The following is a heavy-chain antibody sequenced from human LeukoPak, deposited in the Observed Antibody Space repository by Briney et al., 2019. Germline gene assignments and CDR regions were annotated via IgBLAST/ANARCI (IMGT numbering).Heavy chain of an antibody. Sequence: GGSLRLSCAASGFTFSSYAMTWVRQAPGKGLEWVSSISGSGGSTYYADSVKGRFTISRDNSKNTVYLQMNSLRAEDTAAYYCAKGYYGSRNYHALDVWGQGTLVTVSS. D-gene: IGHD3-10*01. CDR2: ISGSGGST. CDR3: AKGYYGSRNYHALDV. V-gene: IGHV3-23*01. CDR1: GFTFSSYA. J-gene: IGHJ3*01.